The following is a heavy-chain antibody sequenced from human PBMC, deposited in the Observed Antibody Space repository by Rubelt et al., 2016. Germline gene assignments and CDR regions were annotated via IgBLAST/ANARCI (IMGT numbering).Heavy chain of an antibody. J-gene: IGHJ4*02. D-gene: IGHD1-26*01. V-gene: IGHV1-2*02. CDR2: INPNSGGT. Sequence: QVQLVQSGAEVKKPGASVKVSCKASGYTFTGYYMHWVRQAPGQGLEWMGRINPNSGGTNYAQKLQGRVTMTRDTSISTAYMELSRLRSDDTAVYYCASSSGSYYSLDYWGQGTLVTVSS. CDR1: GYTFTGYY. CDR3: ASSSGSYYSLDY.